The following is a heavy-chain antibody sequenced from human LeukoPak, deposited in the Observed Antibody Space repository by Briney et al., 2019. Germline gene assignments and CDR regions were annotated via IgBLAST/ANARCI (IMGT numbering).Heavy chain of an antibody. Sequence: SETLSLTCAVYGGSFSGYYWSWIRQPPGKGLEWIGEINHSGSTNYNPSLKSGVTISVDTSKNQFSLKLSSVTAADTAVYYCARGSLRLWFGALGSNWFDPWGQGTLVTVSS. CDR1: GGSFSGYY. CDR3: ARGSLRLWFGALGSNWFDP. V-gene: IGHV4-34*01. D-gene: IGHD3-10*01. J-gene: IGHJ5*02. CDR2: INHSGST.